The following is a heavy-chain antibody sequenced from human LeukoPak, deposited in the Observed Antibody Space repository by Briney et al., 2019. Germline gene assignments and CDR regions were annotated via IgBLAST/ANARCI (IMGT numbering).Heavy chain of an antibody. CDR2: ISGSRGTT. Sequence: GGSQRLSCVASGFTFSRYAMSWVRQAPGKGLEWVSVISGSRGTTYYADSVKGRFTISRDNSKNTLYLQMSSLRAEDTAVYYCAREGDDNWFDPWGQGTLVTVSS. CDR3: AREGDDNWFDP. CDR1: GFTFSRYA. D-gene: IGHD3-10*01. J-gene: IGHJ5*02. V-gene: IGHV3-23*01.